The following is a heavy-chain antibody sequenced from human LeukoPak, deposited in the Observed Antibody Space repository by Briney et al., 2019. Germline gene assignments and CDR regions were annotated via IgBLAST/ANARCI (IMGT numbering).Heavy chain of an antibody. CDR1: GFTFSSYG. D-gene: IGHD6-19*01. Sequence: PGGSLRLSCAASGFTFSSYGMHWVRQAPGKGLEWVAFIRYDGSNKYYADSVKGRFTISRDNSKNTQYLQVNSLRVEDTAVYYCAKDWSNSGWYFDYWGQGTLVTVSS. V-gene: IGHV3-30*02. CDR2: IRYDGSNK. CDR3: AKDWSNSGWYFDY. J-gene: IGHJ4*02.